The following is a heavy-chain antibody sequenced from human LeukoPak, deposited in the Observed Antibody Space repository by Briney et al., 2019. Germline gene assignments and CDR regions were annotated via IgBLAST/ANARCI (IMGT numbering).Heavy chain of an antibody. J-gene: IGHJ4*02. CDR3: AKAAGRGYNYGDYFDY. D-gene: IGHD5-18*01. CDR2: ISGSGGST. V-gene: IGHV3-23*01. Sequence: GGSLRLSCAASGFTFSSHAMSWVRQAPGKGLEWVSAISGSGGSTYYADSVKGRFTISRDNSKNTLYLQMNSLRAEDTAVYYCAKAAGRGYNYGDYFDYWGQGTLVTVSS. CDR1: GFTFSSHA.